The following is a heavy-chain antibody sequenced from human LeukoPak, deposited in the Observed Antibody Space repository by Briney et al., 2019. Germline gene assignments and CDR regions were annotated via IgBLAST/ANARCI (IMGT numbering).Heavy chain of an antibody. V-gene: IGHV3-66*01. J-gene: IGHJ6*02. Sequence: GGSLRLSCAASGFTVSSNYMSWVRQAPGKGLEWVSVIYSGGSTYYADSVKGRFTISRDNSKNTLYLQMNSLRAEDTAVYYCARDGSGSSSIYYYYYGMDVWGQGTTVTASS. CDR2: IYSGGST. CDR3: ARDGSGSSSIYYYYYGMDV. D-gene: IGHD3-10*01. CDR1: GFTVSSNY.